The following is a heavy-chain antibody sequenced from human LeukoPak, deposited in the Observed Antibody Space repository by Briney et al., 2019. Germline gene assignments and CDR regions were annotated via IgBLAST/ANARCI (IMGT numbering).Heavy chain of an antibody. CDR2: IYTSGST. D-gene: IGHD6-19*01. V-gene: IGHV4-4*07. CDR3: AREMYSSGWYFGRGAFDI. J-gene: IGHJ3*02. Sequence: SETLSLTCTVSGGSISSYYWSWIRQPAGKGLEWIGRIYTSGSTNYNPSLKSRVTMSVDTSKNQFSLKLSSVTAADTAVYYCAREMYSSGWYFGRGAFDIWGQGTMVTVSS. CDR1: GGSISSYY.